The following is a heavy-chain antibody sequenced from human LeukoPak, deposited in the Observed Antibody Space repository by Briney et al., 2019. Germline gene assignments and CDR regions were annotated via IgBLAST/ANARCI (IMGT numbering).Heavy chain of an antibody. V-gene: IGHV3-30*02. Sequence: PGGSLRLSCAASGFTFSSYGMHWVHQAPGKGLEWVAFIRYDGSNKYYADSVKGRFTISRDNSKNTLYLQMNSLRAEDTAVYYCAKDHSRFLEWLSRYFDYWGQGTLVTVSS. CDR1: GFTFSSYG. CDR2: IRYDGSNK. J-gene: IGHJ4*02. CDR3: AKDHSRFLEWLSRYFDY. D-gene: IGHD3-3*01.